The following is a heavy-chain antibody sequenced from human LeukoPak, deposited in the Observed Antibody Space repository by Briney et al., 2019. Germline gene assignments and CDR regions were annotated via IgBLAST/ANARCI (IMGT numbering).Heavy chain of an antibody. CDR2: ISSNSRTI. J-gene: IGHJ4*02. V-gene: IGHV3-48*01. CDR1: GFTFSEYS. D-gene: IGHD3-22*01. Sequence: GGSLRLSCAASGFTFSEYSLIWVRQAPGEGLEWVSYISSNSRTIYYADSVKGRFTMSRDNSKNTLHLRMNSLRAEDTAVYYCARVRADSSGHDIDYWGQGTLVTVSS. CDR3: ARVRADSSGHDIDY.